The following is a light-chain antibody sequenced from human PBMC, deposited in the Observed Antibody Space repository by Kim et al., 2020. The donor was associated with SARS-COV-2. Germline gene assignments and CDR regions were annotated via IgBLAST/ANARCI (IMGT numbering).Light chain of an antibody. CDR2: DVT. CDR1: SSDVGGYNY. Sequence: QSALTQPRSVSGSPGQSVTISCSGTSSDVGGYNYVSWYQQHPGKAPKVMIYDVTERPSGVPDRFSGSKSGSTTSLTISGLQTEDEADYYCSSYAGSYIWVFGGGTQLTVL. V-gene: IGLV2-11*01. J-gene: IGLJ3*02. CDR3: SSYAGSYIWV.